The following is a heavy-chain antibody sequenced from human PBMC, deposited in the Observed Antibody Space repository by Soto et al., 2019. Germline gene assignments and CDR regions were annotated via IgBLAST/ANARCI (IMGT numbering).Heavy chain of an antibody. CDR2: IHNSGSP. Sequence: PSETLSLTCSVSGASIYNGGYFWSWIRQSPGKGLEWIGHIHNSGSPYNNPSLKSRVTISADTSMNQFSLALTSVTAADTAVYYCARRYGGNLDYWGQGTLVTVSS. D-gene: IGHD1-26*01. CDR3: ARRYGGNLDY. CDR1: GASIYNGGYF. V-gene: IGHV4-30-4*01. J-gene: IGHJ4*02.